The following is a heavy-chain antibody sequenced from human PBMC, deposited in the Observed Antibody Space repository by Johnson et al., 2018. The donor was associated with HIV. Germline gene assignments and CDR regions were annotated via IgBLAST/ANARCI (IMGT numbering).Heavy chain of an antibody. D-gene: IGHD5-12*01. V-gene: IGHV3-9*01. CDR1: GFTFDDYA. CDR2: IRWNSGSI. Sequence: VQLVESGGGLVQPGRSLRLSCAASGFTFDDYAMHWVRQAPGKGLAWVSGIRWNSGSIGYADSVKGRFTISRDNAKNSLYLQMNSLRAEDTALYYCAKDSGGDGDTIRAAFDIWGQGTMVTVSS. CDR3: AKDSGGDGDTIRAAFDI. J-gene: IGHJ3*02.